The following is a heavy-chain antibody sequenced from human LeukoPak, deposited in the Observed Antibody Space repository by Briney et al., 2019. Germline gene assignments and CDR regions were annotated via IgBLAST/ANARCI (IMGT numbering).Heavy chain of an antibody. Sequence: GGSLRLSCAASGFTFDDYGMSWVRQAPGKGLEWDSGILWSGGSTGYADSVKGRFTISRDNAKNSLYLQMNSLRAEDTAVYYCARATSYDYVWGSYRFYYYYYYMDVWGKGTTVTVSS. D-gene: IGHD3-16*02. V-gene: IGHV3-20*04. J-gene: IGHJ6*03. CDR2: ILWSGGST. CDR3: ARATSYDYVWGSYRFYYYYYYMDV. CDR1: GFTFDDYG.